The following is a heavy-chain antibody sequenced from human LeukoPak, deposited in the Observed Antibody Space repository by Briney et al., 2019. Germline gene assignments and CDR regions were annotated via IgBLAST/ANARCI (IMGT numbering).Heavy chain of an antibody. Sequence: PGGTLRLSCEASGFTFSSCGLSWVRQAPGKGLEWVSAVSGSGGSTYYADSVKGRFTISRDNSKNTLYLQMNSLRAEDTAVYYCAKAGFSSSWSKPDNWFDPWGQGTLVTVSS. D-gene: IGHD6-13*01. CDR3: AKAGFSSSWSKPDNWFDP. CDR2: VSGSGGST. CDR1: GFTFSSCG. V-gene: IGHV3-23*01. J-gene: IGHJ5*02.